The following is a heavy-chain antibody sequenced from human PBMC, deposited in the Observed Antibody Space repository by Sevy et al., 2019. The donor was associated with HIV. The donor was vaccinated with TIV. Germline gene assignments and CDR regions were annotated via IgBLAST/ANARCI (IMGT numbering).Heavy chain of an antibody. CDR1: GGSISSYY. Sequence: SETLSLTCTVSGGSISSYYWSWIRQPPGKGLEWIGYIYYSGSTNYNPSLKSRVTISVDTSKNQFSLKLSSVTAADTAVYYCARRSRYCSSTSCRGGYYYYMDVWGKGTTVTVSS. V-gene: IGHV4-59*01. D-gene: IGHD2-2*01. CDR3: ARRSRYCSSTSCRGGYYYYMDV. CDR2: IYYSGST. J-gene: IGHJ6*03.